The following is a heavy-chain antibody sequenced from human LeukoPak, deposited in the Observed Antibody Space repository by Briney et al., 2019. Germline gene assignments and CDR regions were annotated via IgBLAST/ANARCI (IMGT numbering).Heavy chain of an antibody. CDR1: GGTFSSYA. Sequence: ASVKLSCKASGGTFSSYAISWVRQAPGQGLEWMGWINPNSGGTNYAQKLQGRVTMTTDTSTSTAYMELRSLRSDDTAVYYCAREAGLLWFGELLGGFDYWGQGTLVTVSS. CDR3: AREAGLLWFGELLGGFDY. V-gene: IGHV1-18*01. CDR2: INPNSGGT. D-gene: IGHD3-10*01. J-gene: IGHJ4*02.